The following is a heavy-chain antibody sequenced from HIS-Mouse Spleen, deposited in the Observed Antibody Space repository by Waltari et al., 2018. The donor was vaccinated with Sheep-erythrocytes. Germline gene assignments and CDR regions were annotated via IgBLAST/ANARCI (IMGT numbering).Heavy chain of an antibody. CDR2: IWYDGSNK. Sequence: QVQLVESGGGVVQPGRSLRLSCAASGFTFSSYGMHWVRQAPGKGLEWVAVIWYDGSNKYYADSVKGRFTISRDNSKNTLYLQMNSLRAEDTAVYYCARESGWDAEYFQHWGQGTLVTVSS. D-gene: IGHD6-19*01. CDR1: GFTFSSYG. CDR3: ARESGWDAEYFQH. J-gene: IGHJ1*01. V-gene: IGHV3-33*01.